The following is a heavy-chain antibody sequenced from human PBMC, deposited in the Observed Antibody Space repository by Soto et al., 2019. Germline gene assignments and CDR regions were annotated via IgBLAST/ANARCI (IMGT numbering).Heavy chain of an antibody. Sequence: EVQLLESGGGSVQPGTSLRLSCAASGFTFSSYAMSWVRQAPGKGLEWVSVISGSGGRTYYADSVKGRFTISRDNSKNTLYLQMNSLRAEDSAVYYCAKGLPERRSAYYRYNWFDPWGQGTLVTVSS. V-gene: IGHV3-23*01. J-gene: IGHJ5*02. CDR2: ISGSGGRT. D-gene: IGHD3-3*01. CDR3: AKGLPERRSAYYRYNWFDP. CDR1: GFTFSSYA.